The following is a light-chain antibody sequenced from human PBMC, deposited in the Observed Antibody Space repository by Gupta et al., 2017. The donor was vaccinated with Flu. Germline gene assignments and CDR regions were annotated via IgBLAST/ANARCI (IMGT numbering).Light chain of an antibody. V-gene: IGKV3-11*01. CDR1: QSVGRQ. CDR2: DTS. J-gene: IGKJ4*01. Sequence: DIVLIQSPATLSLSSGDRATLSCRASQSVGRQLAWYQHKPGRAPRLLMYDTSNRDTGVPARFSGSGYGTEFTLNISSREPEDFAVYYCQQRSFCPITVGRGTKVDIK. CDR3: QQRSFCPIT.